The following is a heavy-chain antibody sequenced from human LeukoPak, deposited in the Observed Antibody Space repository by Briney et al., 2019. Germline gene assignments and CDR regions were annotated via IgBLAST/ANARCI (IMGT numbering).Heavy chain of an antibody. CDR2: IIPIFGTA. CDR1: GGTFSSYA. V-gene: IGHV1-69*05. J-gene: IGHJ4*02. D-gene: IGHD3-22*01. CDR3: AREPYYYDSSGYPDY. Sequence: SVKVSCKASGGTFSSYAISWVRLAPGQGLEWMGGIIPIFGTANYAQKFQGRVTITTDESTSTAYMELSSLRSEDTAVYYCAREPYYYDSSGYPDYWGQGTLVTVSS.